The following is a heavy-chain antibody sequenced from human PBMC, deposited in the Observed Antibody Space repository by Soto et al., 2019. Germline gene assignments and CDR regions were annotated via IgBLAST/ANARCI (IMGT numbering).Heavy chain of an antibody. D-gene: IGHD2-2*02. V-gene: IGHV1-69*13. CDR1: GGTFSSYA. CDR3: ARSPHQLLYSPFDY. CDR2: IIPIFGTA. Sequence: SVKVSCKASGGTFSSYAISWVRQAPGQGLEWMGGIIPIFGTANYAQKFQGRVTTTADESTSTAYMELSSLRSEDTAVYYCARSPHQLLYSPFDYWGQGTLVTVPQ. J-gene: IGHJ4*02.